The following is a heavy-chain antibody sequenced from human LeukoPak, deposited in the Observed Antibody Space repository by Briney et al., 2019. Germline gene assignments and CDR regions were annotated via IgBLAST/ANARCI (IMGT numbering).Heavy chain of an antibody. CDR2: IGADNENT. Sequence: GASVEVPRKASCYTFAIFGVNWVRPAPGQGVELVGWIGADNENTNYAQKFQGRVTMTTDTSTSTVYMELRSLRSDDTAVYYCARAGATVTKFYDYWGQGTLVSVSS. V-gene: IGHV1-18*01. CDR1: CYTFAIFG. J-gene: IGHJ4*02. CDR3: ARAGATVTKFYDY. D-gene: IGHD4-17*01.